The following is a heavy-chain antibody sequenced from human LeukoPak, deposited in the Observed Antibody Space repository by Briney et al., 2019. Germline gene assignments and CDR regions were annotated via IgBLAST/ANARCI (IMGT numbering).Heavy chain of an antibody. J-gene: IGHJ4*02. CDR3: ARDSTNGAVTTVLVY. D-gene: IGHD4-17*01. Sequence: SETLSLSCTVSGYSISSGYYWGWIRQPPGKGLEWIGSIFHSGSTYYNPSLQSRVTISVDTSKNQFSLKLSSVTAADTAVYYCARDSTNGAVTTVLVYWGQGTLVTVSS. V-gene: IGHV4-38-2*02. CDR1: GYSISSGYY. CDR2: IFHSGST.